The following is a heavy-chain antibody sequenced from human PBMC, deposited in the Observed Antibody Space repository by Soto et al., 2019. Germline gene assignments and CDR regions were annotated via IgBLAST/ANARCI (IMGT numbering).Heavy chain of an antibody. J-gene: IGHJ1*01. CDR2: TTQDGNDK. V-gene: IGHV3-7*01. Sequence: GGSMRLSCAVSGLSFNSYSMSWVRQAPGKGLEWLAMTTQDGNDKHYVDSVRGRFTISRDSAKNSMYLQMNSLTVEDTAIYHCASLDPARIQIAGYWLQGTHVTGSP. CDR3: ASLDPARIQIAGY. CDR1: GLSFNSYS. D-gene: IGHD2-2*01.